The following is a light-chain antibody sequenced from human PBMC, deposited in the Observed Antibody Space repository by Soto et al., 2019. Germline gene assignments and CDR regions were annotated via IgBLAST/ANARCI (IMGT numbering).Light chain of an antibody. Sequence: QSVVTQPPSVSGAPGRRVTISCTGSSSNIGAGYDVHWYQQLPGTAPKLLIYGNSNRPSGVPDRFSGSKSGTSASLAITGLQAEDEADYYCQSYDSSLSGLVFGGGTKVTVL. CDR3: QSYDSSLSGLV. J-gene: IGLJ2*01. CDR1: SSNIGAGYD. CDR2: GNS. V-gene: IGLV1-40*01.